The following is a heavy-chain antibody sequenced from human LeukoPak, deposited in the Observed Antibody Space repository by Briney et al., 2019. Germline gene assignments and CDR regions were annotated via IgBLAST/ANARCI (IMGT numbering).Heavy chain of an antibody. V-gene: IGHV3-7*01. CDR3: AKDRDVVVVPAAIEGRDAFDI. CDR2: IKPDGSAQ. CDR1: GFTFSNYW. D-gene: IGHD2-2*01. J-gene: IGHJ3*02. Sequence: GGSLRISCAASGFTFSNYWMTWVRQAPGKGLEWVANIKPDGSAQYYADSVKGRFTISRDNSKNTLYLQMNSLRAEDTAVYYCAKDRDVVVVPAAIEGRDAFDIWGQGTMVTVSS.